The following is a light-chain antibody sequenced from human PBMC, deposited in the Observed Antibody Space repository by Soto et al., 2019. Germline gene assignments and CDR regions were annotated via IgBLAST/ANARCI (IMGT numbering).Light chain of an antibody. J-gene: IGLJ1*01. CDR2: DVN. CDR3: STYTSSITHV. V-gene: IGLV2-14*03. CDR1: SSDVGGYDY. Sequence: QSALTQPASVSGSPGQSIAISCTGTSSDVGGYDYVSWYQQLPGKAPKLMIYDVNNRPSGASNRFSGSKSGNTASLTISGIQAEDVADYYCSTYTSSITHVFGTGTKLTV.